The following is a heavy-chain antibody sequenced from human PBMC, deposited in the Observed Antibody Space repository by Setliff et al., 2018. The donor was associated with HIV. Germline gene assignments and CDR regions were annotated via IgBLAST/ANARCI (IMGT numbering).Heavy chain of an antibody. CDR3: ASRVVVTAPDAFDI. CDR2: IYTSGST. D-gene: IGHD2-21*02. V-gene: IGHV4-4*09. Sequence: ASETLSLTCTVSGGSISSYYWSWIRQPPGKGLEWIGYIYTSGSTNYNPSLKSRVTISVDTSKNQFSLKLSSVTAADTAVYYCASRVVVTAPDAFDIWGQGTMVTVSS. J-gene: IGHJ3*02. CDR1: GGSISSYY.